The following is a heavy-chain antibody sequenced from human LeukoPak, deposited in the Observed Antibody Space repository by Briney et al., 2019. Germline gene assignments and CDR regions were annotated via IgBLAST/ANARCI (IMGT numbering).Heavy chain of an antibody. Sequence: SETLSLTCNFSTDSMTYIFWSWIRQPAGKGLEWIGRIYSSGSAHYNPSLKSRVTMSVDTSKNQFSLNLSSVTAADTAVYYCARESMYDYGDGNYFFYYLDVWGQGTTVTVSS. CDR1: TDSMTYIF. J-gene: IGHJ6*03. V-gene: IGHV4-4*07. CDR2: IYSSGSA. D-gene: IGHD4-17*01. CDR3: ARESMYDYGDGNYFFYYLDV.